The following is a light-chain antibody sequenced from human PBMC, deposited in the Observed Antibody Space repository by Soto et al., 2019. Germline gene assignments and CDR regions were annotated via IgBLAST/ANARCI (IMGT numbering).Light chain of an antibody. CDR2: AAS. CDR3: QQYYSYPLT. V-gene: IGKV1-8*01. Sequence: AIRMTQSPSSLSASTGDRVTITCRASQGISSYLAWYQQKPGKAPKLLIYAASTLQSGVPSRFSGSGSGTDFTLTISCLQSEDFATYYCQQYYSYPLTFCQGTKVEIK. J-gene: IGKJ1*01. CDR1: QGISSY.